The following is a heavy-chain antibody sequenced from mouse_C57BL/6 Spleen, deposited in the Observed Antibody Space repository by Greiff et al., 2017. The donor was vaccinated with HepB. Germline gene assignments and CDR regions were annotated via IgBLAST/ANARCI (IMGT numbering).Heavy chain of an antibody. CDR1: GYSITSGYY. J-gene: IGHJ2*01. V-gene: IGHV3-6*01. D-gene: IGHD1-1*01. CDR3: ARDTPLLYYGSSFDY. CDR2: ISYDGSN. Sequence: VQLKESGPGLVKPSQSLSLTCSVTGYSITSGYYWNWIRQFPGNKLEWMGYISYDGSNNYNPSLKNRISITRDTSKNQFFLKLNSVTTEDTATYYCARDTPLLYYGSSFDYWGQGTTLTVAS.